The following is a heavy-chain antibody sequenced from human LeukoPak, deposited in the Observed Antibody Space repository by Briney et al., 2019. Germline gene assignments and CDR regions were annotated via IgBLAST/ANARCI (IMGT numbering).Heavy chain of an antibody. J-gene: IGHJ3*02. CDR2: IYTSGST. V-gene: IGHV4-61*02. Sequence: SQTLSLTCTVSGGSISSGSYYWSWIRQPAGKGLEWIGRIYTSGSTNYNPSRKSRVTISVDTSKNQFSLKLSSVTAADTAVYYCAREGPWASDAFDIWGQGTMVTVSS. CDR1: GGSISSGSYY. CDR3: AREGPWASDAFDI.